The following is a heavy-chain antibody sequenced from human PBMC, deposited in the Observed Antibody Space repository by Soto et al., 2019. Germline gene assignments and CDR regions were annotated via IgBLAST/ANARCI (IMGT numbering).Heavy chain of an antibody. Sequence: EVQLVESGGGLVQPGGSLSLSCAAPGFPFGSYWMHGVRQAQGKGLVWVSHISLDGSRTTYADSVKGRVTISRDNAKSTLSLLMKSLRVEDKAVDFCARAHPAFSLGYRDYGMDYWGQGTTVTVSS. D-gene: IGHD5-12*01. J-gene: IGHJ6*02. CDR1: GFPFGSYW. CDR3: ARAHPAFSLGYRDYGMDY. CDR2: ISLDGSRT. V-gene: IGHV3-74*01.